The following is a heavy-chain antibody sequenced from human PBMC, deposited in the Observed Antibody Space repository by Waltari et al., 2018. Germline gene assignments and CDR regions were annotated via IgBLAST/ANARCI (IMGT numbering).Heavy chain of an antibody. CDR2: INHSGST. V-gene: IGHV4-34*01. D-gene: IGHD5-12*01. CDR1: GGSFSGYY. J-gene: IGHJ4*02. CDR3: TRGDGYTGFDY. Sequence: QVQLQQWGAGLLKPSETLSLTCAVYGGSFSGYYWSWIRQPPGKGREGIGEINHSGSTNYTPSLKSRVTISVDTSKNQFSLQLNSVISEDTAVYYCTRGDGYTGFDYWGQGTLVTVSS.